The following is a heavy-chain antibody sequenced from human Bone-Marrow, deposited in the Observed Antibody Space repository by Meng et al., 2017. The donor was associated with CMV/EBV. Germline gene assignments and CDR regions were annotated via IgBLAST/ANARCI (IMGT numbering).Heavy chain of an antibody. CDR3: ARGLGAPDY. CDR1: GFTFSSYW. CDR2: IKQDGSEK. D-gene: IGHD1-26*01. V-gene: IGHV3-7*01. J-gene: IGHJ4*02. Sequence: GESLKISCAASGFTFSSYWMSWVRQAPGKGLEWVANIKQDGSEKNYVDSVQGRFTISRDNAKNSLYVEMNSLRVEDTGVYYCARGLGAPDYWGQGTLVTVS.